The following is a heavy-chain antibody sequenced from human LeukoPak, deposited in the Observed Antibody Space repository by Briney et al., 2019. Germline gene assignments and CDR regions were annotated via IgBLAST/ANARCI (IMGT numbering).Heavy chain of an antibody. CDR2: IYSTGST. V-gene: IGHV4-61*02. CDR3: ARDQTYSGSGIYTYFDY. J-gene: IGHJ4*02. Sequence: SQTLSLTCTVSGGSISSGGHYWSWIRQPAGKGLEYLGRIYSTGSTNYNPSLRSRVTISVDTSKNHFSLKLSSVTAADTAAYYCARDQTYSGSGIYTYFDYWGQGILVTVSS. D-gene: IGHD3-10*01. CDR1: GGSISSGGHY.